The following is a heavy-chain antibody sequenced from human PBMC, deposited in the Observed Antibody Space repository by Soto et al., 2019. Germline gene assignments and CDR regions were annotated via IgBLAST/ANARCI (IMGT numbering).Heavy chain of an antibody. J-gene: IGHJ6*02. V-gene: IGHV4-4*07. CDR1: GDSFSNSY. CDR2: IYPSGTT. Sequence: QVQLQESGPGLVKPSETLSLTCTVSGDSFSNSYWSWIRHPAGKGLEWIGRIYPSGTTNYNPSLKSRLTLSRDTSKNQFSLSLRSVTAADTAVYFCARDDFGSAGMDVWGQGTTVTVSS. CDR3: ARDDFGSAGMDV. D-gene: IGHD3-10*01.